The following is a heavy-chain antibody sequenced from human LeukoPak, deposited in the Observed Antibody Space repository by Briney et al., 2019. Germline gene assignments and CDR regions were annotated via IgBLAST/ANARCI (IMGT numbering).Heavy chain of an antibody. CDR1: GYTFTGYY. CDR3: ARGRRITIFGVVIRYYMDV. V-gene: IGHV1-2*02. CDR2: INPNSGGT. J-gene: IGHJ6*03. Sequence: ASVKVSCKASGYTFTGYYMHWVRQAPGQGLEWMGWINPNSGGTNYAQKFQGRVTITRNTSISTAYMELSSLRSEDTAVYYCARGRRITIFGVVIRYYMDVWGKGTTVTVSS. D-gene: IGHD3-3*01.